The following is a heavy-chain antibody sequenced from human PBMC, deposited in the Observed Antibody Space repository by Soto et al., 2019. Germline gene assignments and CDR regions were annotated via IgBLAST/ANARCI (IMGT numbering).Heavy chain of an antibody. CDR2: IYYSGST. V-gene: IGHV4-31*03. Sequence: SETLSLTCTVSGGSISSGGYYWSWIRQYPGKGLEWIGYIYYSGSTYYNPSLKSRVTISVDTSKNQFSLRLSSVTAADTAVYYCATIVVPAAPFDYWGQGTLVTVSS. CDR1: GGSISSGGYY. J-gene: IGHJ4*02. CDR3: ATIVVPAAPFDY. D-gene: IGHD2-2*01.